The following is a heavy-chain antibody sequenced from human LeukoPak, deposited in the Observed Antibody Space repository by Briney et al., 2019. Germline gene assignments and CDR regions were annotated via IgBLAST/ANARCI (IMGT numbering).Heavy chain of an antibody. CDR2: IIPIFGTA. D-gene: IGHD3-16*01. Sequence: ASVKVSCKASGGTFSSYAISWVRQAPGQGLEWMGGIIPIFGTANYAQKFQGRVTITADESTSTAYMELSSLRSEDTAVYYCARDSSDYGNWFDPRGQGTLVTVSS. CDR1: GGTFSSYA. J-gene: IGHJ5*02. V-gene: IGHV1-69*01. CDR3: ARDSSDYGNWFDP.